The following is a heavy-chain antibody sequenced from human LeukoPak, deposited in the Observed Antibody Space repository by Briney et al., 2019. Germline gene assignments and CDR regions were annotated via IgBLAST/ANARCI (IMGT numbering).Heavy chain of an antibody. J-gene: IGHJ3*02. V-gene: IGHV4-59*08. D-gene: IGHD3-3*01. CDR2: IHHSGTT. Sequence: SETLSLTCTVSGVSIGGYYWSWLRQPPGKGLEWLGYIHHSGTTNYNPSVGSRLTTSVETSSKQASLMLSSVIAADTAAYYCCGHSADGVLDIWGKGERATVSS. CDR3: CGHSADGVLDI. CDR1: GVSIGGYY.